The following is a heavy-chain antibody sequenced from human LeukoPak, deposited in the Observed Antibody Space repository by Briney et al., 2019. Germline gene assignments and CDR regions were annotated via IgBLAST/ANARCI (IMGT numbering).Heavy chain of an antibody. CDR2: INPNSGGT. V-gene: IGHV1-2*02. CDR3: ARDLRYLIAAAGQXY. Sequence: ASVKVSCKASGYTFTGYYMHWVRQAPGQGLEWMGWINPNSGGTNYAQKFQGRVTMTRDTSISTAYMELSRLRSDDTAVYYCARDLRYLIAAAGQXYWGQGTLVTVSS. J-gene: IGHJ4*02. CDR1: GYTFTGYY. D-gene: IGHD6-13*01.